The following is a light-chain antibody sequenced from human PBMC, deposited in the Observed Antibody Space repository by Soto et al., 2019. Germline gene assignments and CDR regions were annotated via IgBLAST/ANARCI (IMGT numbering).Light chain of an antibody. CDR2: GAS. CDR1: QSVSNN. V-gene: IGKV3D-15*01. CDR3: QQYGNSPQT. J-gene: IGKJ1*01. Sequence: IVMTHSPATLSVSPGEIAALSFRGSQSVSNNYLAWYQQKPGQAPRLLIYGASNRATGIPDRFSGSGSGTEFTLTISSLQSEDFAVYYCQQYGNSPQTFGQGTKVDIK.